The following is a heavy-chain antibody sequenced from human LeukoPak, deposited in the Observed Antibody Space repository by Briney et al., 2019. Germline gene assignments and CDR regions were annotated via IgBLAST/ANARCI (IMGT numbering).Heavy chain of an antibody. Sequence: SQTLSLTCAVSGDSVSSNSAAWNWIRQSPSRGLEWLGRTYYRSKWYNDYAVSVKSRITINPDTSKNQFSLQLNSVTPEDTTVYYCVRDAGIGLDAFDVWSPGTMVTVSS. J-gene: IGHJ3*01. V-gene: IGHV6-1*01. CDR3: VRDAGIGLDAFDV. CDR2: TYYRSKWYN. D-gene: IGHD6-13*01. CDR1: GDSVSSNSAA.